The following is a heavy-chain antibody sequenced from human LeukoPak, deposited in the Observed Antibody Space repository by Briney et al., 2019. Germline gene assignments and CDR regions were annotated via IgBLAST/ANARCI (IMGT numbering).Heavy chain of an antibody. CDR3: ALLAVASDFDY. CDR1: GFPFSIYE. Sequence: GGSLRLSCAVSGFPFSIYEMNWVRQAPGKGLEWVSNIGSSGTTIYYADSVKGRFSISRDKAKNSLYLQMNSLRVEDTAVYYCALLAVASDFDYWGQGALVTVSS. V-gene: IGHV3-48*03. D-gene: IGHD6-19*01. J-gene: IGHJ4*02. CDR2: IGSSGTTI.